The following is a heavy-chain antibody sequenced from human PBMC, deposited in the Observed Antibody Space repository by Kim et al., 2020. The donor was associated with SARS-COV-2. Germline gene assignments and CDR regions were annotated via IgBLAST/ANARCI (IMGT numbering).Heavy chain of an antibody. Sequence: YADSVKGRFTISRDNSKNTLYLQMNSLRAEDTAVYYCAKEDTMVRGGFDYWGQGTLVTVSS. D-gene: IGHD3-10*01. J-gene: IGHJ4*02. V-gene: IGHV3-23*01. CDR3: AKEDTMVRGGFDY.